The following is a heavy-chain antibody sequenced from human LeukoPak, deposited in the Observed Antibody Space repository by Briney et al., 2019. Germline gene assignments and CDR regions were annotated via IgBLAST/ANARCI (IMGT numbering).Heavy chain of an antibody. CDR2: IKQDGTEK. D-gene: IGHD3-3*01. Sequence: GGSLRLPCAASGFTFSSYWMTWVRQAPRKGLEWVANIKQDGTEKYYVDSVKGRFTISRDNTENSVYLQMNSLRAEDTAVYYCAGRLEWEVHFDYWGQGTLVTVSS. J-gene: IGHJ4*02. CDR1: GFTFSSYW. CDR3: AGRLEWEVHFDY. V-gene: IGHV3-7*01.